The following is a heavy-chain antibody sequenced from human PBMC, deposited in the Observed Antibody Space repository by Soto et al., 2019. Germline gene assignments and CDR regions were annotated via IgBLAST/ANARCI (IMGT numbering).Heavy chain of an antibody. J-gene: IGHJ5*01. D-gene: IGHD6-6*01. CDR1: GYTFTFYY. CDR3: ARGSEVASRQLFDF. Sequence: QVQLVQSGAEVRKPGASVRISCKASGYTFTFYYIHWVRQAPGQGLEWMGTVNPSYGDTAYSQKIEGRVTLTRDTSTTTVYMDLSSLRSADTAVYFCARGSEVASRQLFDFWGQGSLVSVSS. CDR2: VNPSYGDT. V-gene: IGHV1-46*01.